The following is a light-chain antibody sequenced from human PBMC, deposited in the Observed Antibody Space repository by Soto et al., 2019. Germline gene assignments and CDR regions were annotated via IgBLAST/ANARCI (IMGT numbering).Light chain of an antibody. CDR3: NQYNNWPYT. V-gene: IGKV3-15*01. CDR1: QSVTTN. J-gene: IGKJ2*01. CDR2: CAS. Sequence: EIGMTQSPATLSVSPGERTTLSCRANQSVTTNLAWYHQKPGQSPRLLIYCASTRATGIPDRFSGSGSGTEFTLTISSLQSEDVAVYFCNQYNNWPYTFDQGTKVDIK.